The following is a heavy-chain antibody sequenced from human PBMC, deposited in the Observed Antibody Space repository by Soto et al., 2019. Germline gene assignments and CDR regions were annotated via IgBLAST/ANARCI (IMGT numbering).Heavy chain of an antibody. CDR1: GFTFGDYA. D-gene: IGHD3-22*01. V-gene: IGHV3-49*01. J-gene: IGHJ4*02. Sequence: PGGSLRLSCTASGFTFGDYAMSWFRQAPGKGLEWVGFIRSKTYGGTTEYTASVKDRFTISRDDSKSNTYLQMNSLKTEDTAVYYCTSDYDSSGYYSIAYFDYWGQGTLVTVSS. CDR2: IRSKTYGGTT. CDR3: TSDYDSSGYYSIAYFDY.